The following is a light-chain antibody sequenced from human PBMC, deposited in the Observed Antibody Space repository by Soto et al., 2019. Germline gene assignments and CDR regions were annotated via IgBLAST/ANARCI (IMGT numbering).Light chain of an antibody. CDR1: SSNIGAGYD. CDR2: RNS. V-gene: IGLV1-40*01. J-gene: IGLJ2*01. Sequence: QSVLTQPPSVSGAPGQRVTISCTGSSSNIGAGYDVHWYQQLPGTAPKLLIYRNSNRPSGVPDRFSGSKSGTSGSLAITGLQAEDEADHYCQSYDSSLSGSVFGGGTKVTVL. CDR3: QSYDSSLSGSV.